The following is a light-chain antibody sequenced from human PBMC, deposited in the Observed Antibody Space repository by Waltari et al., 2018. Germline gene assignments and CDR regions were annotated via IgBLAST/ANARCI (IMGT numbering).Light chain of an antibody. CDR1: TSTLASHP. CDR3: AAWDDALTGPL. J-gene: IGLJ3*02. Sequence: QSLLTQPPSVSGPPGQTGPISCSGRTSTLASHPVNWYHHAPGTAPQLLIFSDRQRHSGVPDRFSASKSGATASLVISGLQSEDEGDYYCAAWDDALTGPLFGGGTKLTVL. V-gene: IGLV1-44*01. CDR2: SDR.